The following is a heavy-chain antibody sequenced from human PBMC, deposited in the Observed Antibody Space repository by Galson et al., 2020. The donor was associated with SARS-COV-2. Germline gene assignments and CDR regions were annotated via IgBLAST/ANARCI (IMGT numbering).Heavy chain of an antibody. D-gene: IGHD3-9*01. CDR2: TYYRSKWNT. CDR1: GDNVSSDRAA. Sequence: SQTLSLTCAISGDNVSSDRAASNWIRQSPSRGLEWLGRTYYRSKWNTDYAVSMRGRLIINPDTSENQFSLQLDSVTPEDTAVYYCARGPSDWAFCGYWGQGTLVTVSS. CDR3: ARGPSDWAFCGY. J-gene: IGHJ4*02. V-gene: IGHV6-1*01.